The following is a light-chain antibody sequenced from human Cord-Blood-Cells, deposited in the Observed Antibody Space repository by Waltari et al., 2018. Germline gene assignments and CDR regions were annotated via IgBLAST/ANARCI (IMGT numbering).Light chain of an antibody. CDR2: EAS. J-gene: IGKJ4*01. CDR3: QQYGSSPT. V-gene: IGKV3D-20*01. Sequence: EIVLTQSPATLSLSPGERATLPCGASQSVSSIYLAWYQQKPGLAPRILIYEASSRATGIPDSFSGSGSGTDFTLTISRLEPEDFAVYYCQQYGSSPTFGGGTKVEIK. CDR1: QSVSSIY.